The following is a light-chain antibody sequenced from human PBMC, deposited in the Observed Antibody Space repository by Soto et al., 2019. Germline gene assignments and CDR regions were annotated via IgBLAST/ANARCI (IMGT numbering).Light chain of an antibody. CDR3: LQVYNYPRT. Sequence: AIQMTQSPSSLSASIGDRVTITCRASQGIGTDLGWFQQKPGKAPKLLMYAASTLENGVPSRFSGSGSGTDFTRTITSLQPEDFATYFCLQVYNYPRTFGQGTKVEVK. CDR2: AAS. CDR1: QGIGTD. J-gene: IGKJ1*01. V-gene: IGKV1-6*01.